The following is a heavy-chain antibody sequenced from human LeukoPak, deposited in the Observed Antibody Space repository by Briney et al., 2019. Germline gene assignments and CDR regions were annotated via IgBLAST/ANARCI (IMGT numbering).Heavy chain of an antibody. Sequence: GGSLRLSCATSGFTVSANYMTWVRQAPGKGLEWVSVIYNDGSTYYADSVKGRFTISRDNSKNTLYLRMNSLRAEDTAVYYCARAPSSGWYFWGQGTLVTVSS. V-gene: IGHV3-53*01. CDR2: IYNDGST. CDR1: GFTVSANY. J-gene: IGHJ4*02. CDR3: ARAPSSGWYF. D-gene: IGHD6-19*01.